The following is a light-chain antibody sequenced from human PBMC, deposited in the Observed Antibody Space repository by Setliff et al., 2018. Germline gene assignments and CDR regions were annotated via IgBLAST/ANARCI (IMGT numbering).Light chain of an antibody. V-gene: IGLV2-8*01. CDR3: SSYAGNYIYV. CDR1: SSDVGGINH. CDR2: EVS. Sequence: QSALPHEAPHHSLGIGQSVTISCTRTSSDVGGINHVSWYQQHPGKAPRLMIFEVSKRPSGVPDRFSGSKSGNTASLTVSGLQAEDEADYYCSSYAGNYIYVFGTGTKV. J-gene: IGLJ1*01.